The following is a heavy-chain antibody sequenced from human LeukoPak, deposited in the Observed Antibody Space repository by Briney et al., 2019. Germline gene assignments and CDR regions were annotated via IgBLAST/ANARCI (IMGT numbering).Heavy chain of an antibody. Sequence: PSGTLSLTCTVSGGSISSYYWSWIRQPPGKGLEWIGYIYYSGSTNYNPSLKSRVTISVDTSKNQFSLKLSSVTAADTAVYYCASVNIVVVTPDAFDIWGQGTMVTVSS. CDR3: ASVNIVVVTPDAFDI. CDR1: GGSISSYY. D-gene: IGHD2-21*02. J-gene: IGHJ3*02. CDR2: IYYSGST. V-gene: IGHV4-59*01.